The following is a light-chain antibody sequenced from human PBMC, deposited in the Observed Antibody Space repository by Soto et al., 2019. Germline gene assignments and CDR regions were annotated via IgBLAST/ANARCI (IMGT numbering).Light chain of an antibody. CDR1: QDIRNE. V-gene: IGKV1-6*02. J-gene: IGKJ1*01. CDR3: LQDYNYPRT. CDR2: AAS. Sequence: IQMTQSPSSLSASVGDRVTITCRASQDIRNELGWYQQKPGKAPNLLIYAASSLHTGVPSRFSGSGSGTYFTLTISGLQPDDFATYYCLQDYNYPRTFGRGTKVEVK.